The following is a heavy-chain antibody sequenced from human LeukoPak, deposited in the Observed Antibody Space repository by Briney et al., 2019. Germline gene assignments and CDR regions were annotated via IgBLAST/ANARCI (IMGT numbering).Heavy chain of an antibody. J-gene: IGHJ6*03. CDR3: ARYDGNYYYYYMDV. V-gene: IGHV1-2*02. CDR2: INPNSGGT. D-gene: IGHD4-23*01. Sequence: GASVKVSCKASGYTFTGYYMHWVRQAPGQGLEWMGWINPNSGGTNYAQKFQGRVTMTRDTSFSTAYMELSRLRSDDTAVYYCARYDGNYYYYYMDVWGKGTTVTVSS. CDR1: GYTFTGYY.